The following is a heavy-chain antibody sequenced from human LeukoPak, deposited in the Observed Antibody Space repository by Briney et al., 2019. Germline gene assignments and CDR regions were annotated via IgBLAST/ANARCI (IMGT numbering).Heavy chain of an antibody. CDR3: ARGKEYVYYFDY. D-gene: IGHD2-2*01. CDR2: IYYNGQT. V-gene: IGHV4-31*03. CDR1: GDSTSSAPYY. J-gene: IGHJ4*02. Sequence: SQTLSLTCTVSGDSTSSAPYYWRWIRQHPGKGLEWIEYIYYNGQTFYNPSLKSRVSISIDTSKNQFSLKLSSVTAADTAVYYCARGKEYVYYFDYWGQGTLVTVSS.